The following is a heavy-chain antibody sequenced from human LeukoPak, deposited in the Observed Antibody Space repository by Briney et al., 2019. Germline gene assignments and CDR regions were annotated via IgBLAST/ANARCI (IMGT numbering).Heavy chain of an antibody. D-gene: IGHD2/OR15-2a*01. Sequence: ASVKVSCKASGYTFTSYGISWVRQAPGQGLEXXXXXXXXXXXXXYAQKLQGRVTMTTDTSTSTAYMELRSLRSDDTAVYYCARVHNQSKYRNTGPIPRSHWFDPWGQGTLVTVSS. J-gene: IGHJ5*02. CDR2: XXXXXXXX. V-gene: IGHV1-18*04. CDR3: ARVHNQSKYRNTGPIPRSHWFDP. CDR1: GYTFTSYG.